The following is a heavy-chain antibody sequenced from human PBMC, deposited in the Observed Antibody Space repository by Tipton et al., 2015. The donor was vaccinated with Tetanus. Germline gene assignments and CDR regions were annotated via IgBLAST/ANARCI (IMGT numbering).Heavy chain of an antibody. CDR2: ITGSGHI. CDR3: ARRSLTNYGLDV. CDR1: GFTLTTYS. D-gene: IGHD1-1*01. Sequence: SLRLSCAASGFTLTTYSINWFRQAPGKGLEWVSSITGSGHITYADSVKGRFTISRDHAKNTVYLQMNSLRAEDTAVYFCARRSLTNYGLDVWGQGTPVTVSS. V-gene: IGHV3-21*01. J-gene: IGHJ6*02.